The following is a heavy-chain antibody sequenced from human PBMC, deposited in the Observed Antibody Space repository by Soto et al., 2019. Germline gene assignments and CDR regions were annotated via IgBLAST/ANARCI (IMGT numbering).Heavy chain of an antibody. V-gene: IGHV3-64D*06. CDR1: GFTFSDLA. Sequence: GCSLRLSCSAAGFTFSDLAMHWVRQAPGKGLEYVSAISTDGGSTYSVDSVRGRFTISRDNSKNTLYLQMTSLRPDDTGVYYCVKTRIAVRELMGYYYGMDVWGLGATVTGSS. CDR3: VKTRIAVRELMGYYYGMDV. J-gene: IGHJ6*02. CDR2: ISTDGGST. D-gene: IGHD3-10*01.